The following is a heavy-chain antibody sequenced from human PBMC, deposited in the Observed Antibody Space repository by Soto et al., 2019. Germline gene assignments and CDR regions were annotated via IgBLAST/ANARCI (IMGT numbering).Heavy chain of an antibody. Sequence: ASVKVSCKASGYTFTSYGISWVRQAPGQGLEWMGWISAYNGNTNYAQKLQGRVTMTTDTSTSTAYMELRSLRSDDTAVYYCARDFASAYYYVSWSPPAVVDHCCPATLFTDS. CDR1: GYTFTSYG. J-gene: IGHJ4*02. CDR3: ARDFASAYYYVSWSPPAVVDH. V-gene: IGHV1-18*01. CDR2: ISAYNGNT. D-gene: IGHD3-10*01.